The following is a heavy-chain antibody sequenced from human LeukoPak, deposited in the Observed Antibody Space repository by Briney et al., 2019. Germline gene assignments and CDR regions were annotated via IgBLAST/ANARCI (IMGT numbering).Heavy chain of an antibody. CDR1: GYTFTGYY. CDR3: ARDIFPYCGGDCYVDY. CDR2: INPNSGGT. V-gene: IGHV1-2*02. J-gene: IGHJ4*02. D-gene: IGHD2-21*02. Sequence: ASVKVSCKASGYTFTGYYMHWVRQAPGQGLDWMGWINPNSGGTNYAQKFRGRVTMTRDTSISTAYMELSRLRSDDTAVYYCARDIFPYCGGDCYVDYWGQGTLVTVSS.